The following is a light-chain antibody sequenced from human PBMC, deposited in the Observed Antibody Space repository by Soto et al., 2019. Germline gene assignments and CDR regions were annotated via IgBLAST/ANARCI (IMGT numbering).Light chain of an antibody. CDR3: QQRSNWPPGIT. CDR2: DAS. J-gene: IGKJ2*01. CDR1: RSINNY. Sequence: EIVLTQSPATLSLSPGERATLSCRASRSINNYLAWYQQRPSQAPRLLFYDASNRATGIPARFNGSGSGTDFTLTITALEPDDFAVYYCQQRSNWPPGITFGQGTKLEIK. V-gene: IGKV3-11*01.